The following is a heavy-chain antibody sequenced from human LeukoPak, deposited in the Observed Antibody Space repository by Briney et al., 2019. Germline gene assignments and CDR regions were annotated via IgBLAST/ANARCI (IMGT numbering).Heavy chain of an antibody. CDR1: GDSVTSTY. V-gene: IGHV4-59*02. J-gene: IGHJ4*02. CDR3: ARESAGSLHDSTAAFHY. Sequence: SETLSLTCSVSGDSVTSTYWSWIRQPPGKGLKWIAYGHHSESSNYNPSFRSRVIIPVDTSRNQFSLRLSSVTAADTAIYYRARESAGSLHDSTAAFHYWGQGILVIVSS. CDR2: GHHSESS. D-gene: IGHD2-8*02.